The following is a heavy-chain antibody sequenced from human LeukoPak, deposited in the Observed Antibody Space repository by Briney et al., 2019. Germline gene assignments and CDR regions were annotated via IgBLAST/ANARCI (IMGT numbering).Heavy chain of an antibody. CDR2: IRYDGSNK. J-gene: IGHJ4*02. CDR1: GFTFSNYG. Sequence: GGSLRLSCAASGFTFSNYGMHWVRQAPGKGLEWVAFIRYDGSNKFYVDSGKGRFTISRDNSKNTVYLQMNSLRDADTAAYYCAKELDHDSSGYAPTDYWGQGTLVTVSS. D-gene: IGHD3-22*01. V-gene: IGHV3-30*02. CDR3: AKELDHDSSGYAPTDY.